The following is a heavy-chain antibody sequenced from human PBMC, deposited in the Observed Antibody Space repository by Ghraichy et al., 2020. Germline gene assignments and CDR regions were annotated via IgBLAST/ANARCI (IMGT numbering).Heavy chain of an antibody. D-gene: IGHD2-2*01. J-gene: IGHJ5*02. CDR1: DFTFSSYG. V-gene: IGHV3-33*01. CDR3: ARDRGPYCMSTNCNFGLWFDP. CDR2: IWYDGSNK. Sequence: GGSLRLSCAASDFTFSSYGMHWVLQAPGKGLEWLALIWYDGSNKYYVDSVKGRFTISRDNSKNTLYLQMNSLRVEDTAVYYCARDRGPYCMSTNCNFGLWFDPWGQGTLVTVSS.